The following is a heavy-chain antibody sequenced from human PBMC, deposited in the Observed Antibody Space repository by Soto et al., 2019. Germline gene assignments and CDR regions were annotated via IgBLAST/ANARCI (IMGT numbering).Heavy chain of an antibody. Sequence: QVQLVESGGGVVQPGRSLRLSCAASGFTFSSYGMHWVRQAPGKGLEWVAVISYDGSNKYYADSVKGRFTISRDNSKNTLYLQMHSLRAEDTAVYYCAKVSGSKYYFDYWGQGTLVTVSS. D-gene: IGHD3-10*01. V-gene: IGHV3-30*18. CDR2: ISYDGSNK. J-gene: IGHJ4*02. CDR1: GFTFSSYG. CDR3: AKVSGSKYYFDY.